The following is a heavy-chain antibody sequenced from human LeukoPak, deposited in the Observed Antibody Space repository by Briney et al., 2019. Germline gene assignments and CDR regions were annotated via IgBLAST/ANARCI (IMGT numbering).Heavy chain of an antibody. CDR2: ISYDGSNK. V-gene: IGHV3-30-3*01. CDR1: GFAFRRCA. D-gene: IGHD7-27*01. Sequence: GSLRLSCAASGFAFRRCAMHWVRQAPGKGLEWVAVISYDGSNKYYADSVKGRFTISRDNSKNSLYLQMKSLRAEDTAVYYCARGGYRNWGLDYWGQGTLVTVSS. CDR3: ARGGYRNWGLDY. J-gene: IGHJ4*02.